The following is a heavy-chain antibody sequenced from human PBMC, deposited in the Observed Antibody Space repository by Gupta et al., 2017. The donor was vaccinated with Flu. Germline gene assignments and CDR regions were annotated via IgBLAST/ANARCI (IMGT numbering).Heavy chain of an antibody. CDR1: GFTFSSYR. Sequence: EVQLVESGGGLVKPGGSLRLSCAASGFTFSSYRMNWVRQAPGKGLEWVSSISSSSSYIYYADSVKGRFTISRDNAKNSLYLQMNSLRAEDTAVYYCARDRPDYGDYPYYFDYWGQGTLVTVSS. J-gene: IGHJ4*02. V-gene: IGHV3-21*01. D-gene: IGHD4-17*01. CDR2: ISSSSSYI. CDR3: ARDRPDYGDYPYYFDY.